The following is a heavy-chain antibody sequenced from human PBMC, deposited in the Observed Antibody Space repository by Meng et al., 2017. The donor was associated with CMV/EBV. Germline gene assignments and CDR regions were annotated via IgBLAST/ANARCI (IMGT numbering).Heavy chain of an antibody. CDR2: INPNSGGT. Sequence: VKVSCKASGYTFTGYYMYWVRQAPGQGLEWMGWINPNSGGTKYAQKFQGRVTMTRDTSISTAYMEVSRLRSDDTAVYYCARDLEVAGYYYYGMDVWGQGTTVTVSS. CDR1: GYTFTGYY. J-gene: IGHJ6*02. V-gene: IGHV1-2*02. D-gene: IGHD3-3*01. CDR3: ARDLEVAGYYYYGMDV.